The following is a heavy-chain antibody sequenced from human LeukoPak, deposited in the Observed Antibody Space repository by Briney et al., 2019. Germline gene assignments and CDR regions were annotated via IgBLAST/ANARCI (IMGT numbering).Heavy chain of an antibody. CDR3: ARVRDYFWFDP. J-gene: IGHJ5*02. CDR2: INHSGST. V-gene: IGHV4-34*01. CDR1: GGSFSGYY. Sequence: SETLSLTCAVYGGSFSGYYWSWIRQPPGKGLEWIGEINHSGSTNYNPSLKSRVTISVDKSKNQFSLKLSSVTAADTAVYYCARVRDYFWFDPWGQGTLVTVSS. D-gene: IGHD4-17*01.